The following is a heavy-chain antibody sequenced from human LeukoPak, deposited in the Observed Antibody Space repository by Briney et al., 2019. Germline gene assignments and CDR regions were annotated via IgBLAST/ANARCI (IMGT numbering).Heavy chain of an antibody. V-gene: IGHV3-21*01. CDR2: ITTSSTYT. D-gene: IGHD1-7*01. CDR1: GFTVSSNY. J-gene: IGHJ6*03. Sequence: GGSLRLSCAASGFTVSSNYMSWVRQAPGKGLEWVSSITTSSTYTFYADSVKGRFTISRDNAKNSLYLQMNSLRAEDTAIYYCARDPYNVNYEDSYYYYMDVWGKGTTVT. CDR3: ARDPYNVNYEDSYYYYMDV.